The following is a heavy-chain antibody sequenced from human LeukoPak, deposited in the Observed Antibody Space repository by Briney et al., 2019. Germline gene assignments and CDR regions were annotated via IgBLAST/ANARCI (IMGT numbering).Heavy chain of an antibody. CDR1: GFTFSSYE. J-gene: IGHJ6*03. V-gene: IGHV3-48*03. CDR2: ISSSGSTI. D-gene: IGHD3-10*01. Sequence: GGSLRLSCAASGFTFSSYEMNWVRQAPGKGLEWVSYISSSGSTIYYADSVKGRFTISRDNAKNSLYLQMNSLRAEDTAVYYCAREWYGSGRAGQIPPAYYYYYYMDVWGKGTTVTVSS. CDR3: AREWYGSGRAGQIPPAYYYYYYMDV.